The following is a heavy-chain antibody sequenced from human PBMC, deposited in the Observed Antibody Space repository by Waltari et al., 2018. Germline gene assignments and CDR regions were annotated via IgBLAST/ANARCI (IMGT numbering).Heavy chain of an antibody. CDR2: IFPRDSTT. CDR1: GDSFTRYW. D-gene: IGHD5-18*01. Sequence: EVQLVQSGAEVKKPGESLKSSWEGSGDSFTRYWIGWVSQMPGKGLGWMVVIFPRDSTTKYSPSFRGQVTISADNSITTAYLQWSSLKASDTAIYFCARQPLHSYGIRHFDYWGQGTPVTVS. CDR3: ARQPLHSYGIRHFDY. V-gene: IGHV5-51*01. J-gene: IGHJ4*02.